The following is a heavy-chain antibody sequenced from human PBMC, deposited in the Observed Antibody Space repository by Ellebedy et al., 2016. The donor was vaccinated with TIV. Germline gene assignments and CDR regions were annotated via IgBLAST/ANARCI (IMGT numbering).Heavy chain of an antibody. V-gene: IGHV5-51*01. J-gene: IGHJ6*02. CDR2: IYPGDSDT. D-gene: IGHD2-15*01. CDR1: GYSFTSYW. Sequence: GESLKISXKGSGYSFTSYWIGWVRQMPGKGLEWMGIIYPGDSDTRYSPSFQGQVTISADKSISTAYLQWSSLKASDTAMYYCARPDCSGGSCYVGYYGMDVWGQGTTVTVSS. CDR3: ARPDCSGGSCYVGYYGMDV.